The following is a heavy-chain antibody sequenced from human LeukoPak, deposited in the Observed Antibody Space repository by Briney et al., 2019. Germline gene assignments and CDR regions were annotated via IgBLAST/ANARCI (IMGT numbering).Heavy chain of an antibody. J-gene: IGHJ4*02. CDR2: INPNSGGT. CDR1: GSTFTGYY. D-gene: IGHD3-3*01. Sequence: GASVKVSCKASGSTFTGYYMHWVRQAPGQGLEWMGWINPNSGGTNYAQKFQGRVTMTRDTSISTAYMELSRLRSDDTAVYYCARDWRDATIFGVVREVYFDYWGQGTLVTVSS. CDR3: ARDWRDATIFGVVREVYFDY. V-gene: IGHV1-2*02.